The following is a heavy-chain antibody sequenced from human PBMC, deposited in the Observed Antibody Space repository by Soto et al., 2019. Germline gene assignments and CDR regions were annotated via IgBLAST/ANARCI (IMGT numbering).Heavy chain of an antibody. D-gene: IGHD2-15*01. CDR2: IIPILGIA. V-gene: IGHV1-69*08. J-gene: IGHJ4*02. Sequence: QVQLVQSGAEVKKPGSSVKVSCKASGGTFSSYTISWVRQAPGQGLEWMGRIIPILGIANYAQKFQGRVTIXAXXSTSTAYMELSSLRSEDTAVYYCARDPDGRAGGSEWGQGTLVTVSS. CDR3: ARDPDGRAGGSE. CDR1: GGTFSSYT.